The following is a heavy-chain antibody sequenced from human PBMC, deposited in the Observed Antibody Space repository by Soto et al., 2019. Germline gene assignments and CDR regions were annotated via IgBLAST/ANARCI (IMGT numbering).Heavy chain of an antibody. D-gene: IGHD3-22*01. V-gene: IGHV3-30-3*01. J-gene: IGHJ3*02. CDR3: ARVDMIVVVITQVGAFDI. CDR2: ISYDGSNK. Sequence: GASLRLSCAASGFTFSSYAMHWVRQAPGKGLEWVAVISYDGSNKYYADSVKGRFTISRDNSKNTLYLQMNSLRAEDTAVYYCARVDMIVVVITQVGAFDIWGQGTMVTVSS. CDR1: GFTFSSYA.